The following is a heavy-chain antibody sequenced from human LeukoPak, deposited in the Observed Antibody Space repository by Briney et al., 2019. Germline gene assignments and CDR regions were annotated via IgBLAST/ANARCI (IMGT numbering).Heavy chain of an antibody. CDR2: ISSDGSIK. J-gene: IGHJ4*02. D-gene: IGHD3-3*01. V-gene: IGHV3-30*18. CDR1: KFTFSHYG. CDR3: VKEYHSRGFGAYFDY. Sequence: GGSLGLSCTASKFTFSHYGMQWVRQAPGKGLEWVAVISSDGSIKVYADSVKGRFTLSRDNSINTVDLQMNSLRAEDTAVYYCVKEYHSRGFGAYFDYWGQGTLVTVSS.